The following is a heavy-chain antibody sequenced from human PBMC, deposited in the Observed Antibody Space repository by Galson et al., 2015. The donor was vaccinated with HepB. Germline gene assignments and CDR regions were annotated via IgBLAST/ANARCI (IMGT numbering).Heavy chain of an antibody. CDR2: IIPIFGTA. Sequence: SVKVSCKASGGTFSSYAISWVRQAPGQGLEWMGGIIPIFGTANYAQKFQGRVTITADKSTSTAYMELSSLRSEDTAVYYCARGAGRYSYVSPEPYYGMDVWGQGTTVTVSS. CDR3: ARGAGRYSYVSPEPYYGMDV. J-gene: IGHJ6*02. V-gene: IGHV1-69*06. D-gene: IGHD5-18*01. CDR1: GGTFSSYA.